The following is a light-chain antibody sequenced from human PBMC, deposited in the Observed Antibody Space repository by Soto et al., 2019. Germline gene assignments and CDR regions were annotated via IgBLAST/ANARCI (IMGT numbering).Light chain of an antibody. J-gene: IGLJ3*02. Sequence: QAVVTQEPSLTVSPGGTVTLTCASSTGAVSSGYYPNWFQQRPGQAPRALLYSVSNKHSWTPARFSGSLLGGKAALTLSGVQPEDEAEYYCLLYYGGARVFGGGTSLTVL. CDR3: LLYYGGARV. V-gene: IGLV7-43*01. CDR1: TGAVSSGYY. CDR2: SVS.